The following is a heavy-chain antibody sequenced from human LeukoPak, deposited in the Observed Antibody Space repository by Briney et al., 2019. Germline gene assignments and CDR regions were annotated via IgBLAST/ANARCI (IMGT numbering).Heavy chain of an antibody. Sequence: GGSLRLSCAASGFTFSSYAMSWVRQAPGKGLEWVSAISGSGGSTYYADSVKGRFTISSDNSKNTLYLQMNSLRAEDTAVYYCAKDPNVYSSSWYAFDYWGQGTLVTVSS. V-gene: IGHV3-23*01. CDR1: GFTFSSYA. CDR2: ISGSGGST. D-gene: IGHD6-13*01. J-gene: IGHJ4*02. CDR3: AKDPNVYSSSWYAFDY.